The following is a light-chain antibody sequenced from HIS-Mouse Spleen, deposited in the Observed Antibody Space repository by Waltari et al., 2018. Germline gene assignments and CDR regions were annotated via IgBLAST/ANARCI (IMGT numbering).Light chain of an antibody. CDR1: SSAVGGYNY. Sequence: QSALTQPPSASGSPGQSVTIPCTGTSSAVGGYNYVSWYQQHPGKAPKLMIYEVSKRPSGVPDRFSGSKSGNTASLTVSGLQAEDEADYYCSSYAGSNNSLYVFGTGTKVTVL. CDR3: SSYAGSNNSLYV. CDR2: EVS. V-gene: IGLV2-8*01. J-gene: IGLJ1*01.